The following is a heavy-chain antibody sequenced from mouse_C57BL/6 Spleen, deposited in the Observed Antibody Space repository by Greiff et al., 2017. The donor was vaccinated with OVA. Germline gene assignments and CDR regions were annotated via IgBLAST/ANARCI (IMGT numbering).Heavy chain of an antibody. Sequence: QVHVKQSGAELVRPGASVTLSCKASGYTFTDYEMHWVKQTPVHGLEWIGAIDPETGGTAYNQKFKGKAILTADKSSSTAYMELRSLTSEDSAVYYCTTTWAWFAYWGQGTLVTVSA. CDR3: TTTWAWFAY. D-gene: IGHD4-1*02. J-gene: IGHJ3*01. CDR2: IDPETGGT. CDR1: GYTFTDYE. V-gene: IGHV1-15*01.